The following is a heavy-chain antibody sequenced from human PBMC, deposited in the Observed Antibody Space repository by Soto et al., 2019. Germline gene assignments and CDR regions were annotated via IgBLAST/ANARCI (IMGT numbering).Heavy chain of an antibody. J-gene: IGHJ5*02. CDR3: ARVGQLWVYSWSHFDH. Sequence: QVQLVESGGGVVQPGTSLRLSCAASGFTFSSYGMHWVRQAPGKGLQWVAVISYDGSNINYADSVKGRFTISRDNSKNTLYLQMDSLRTEDTAVYYCARVGQLWVYSWSHFDHWGQGTLVTVSS. D-gene: IGHD3-16*01. CDR2: ISYDGSNI. CDR1: GFTFSSYG. V-gene: IGHV3-30*03.